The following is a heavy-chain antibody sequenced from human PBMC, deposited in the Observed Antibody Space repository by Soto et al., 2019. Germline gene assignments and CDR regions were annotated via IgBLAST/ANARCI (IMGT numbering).Heavy chain of an antibody. CDR1: GFSLNTGGVG. CDR2: IYWDDEK. J-gene: IGHJ4*02. CDR3: ARTRGGVGGGWTYPYFDY. V-gene: IGHV2-5*02. D-gene: IGHD3-10*01. Sequence: QITLKESGPTVVKHTQTLTLTCSLSGFSLNTGGVGVGWIRQPPGKALEWLAVIYWDDEKSWNPSLRDRLTINRYAADNQVVHTVTNIDPVETGIYYCARTRGGVGGGWTYPYFDYWGQGTLVTVSS.